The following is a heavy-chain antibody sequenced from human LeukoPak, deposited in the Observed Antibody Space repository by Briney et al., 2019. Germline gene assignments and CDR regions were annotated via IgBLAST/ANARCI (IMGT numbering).Heavy chain of an antibody. D-gene: IGHD2-15*01. CDR2: FYSGGAT. CDR1: GPIVNSSF. V-gene: IGHV3-53*01. Sequence: GGSLRPSCVASGPIVNSSFISWVRQAPGRGLRWVSVFYSGGATYYADSVKGRFTMSRDNSKNTLYLQMNSLRAEDTGMYYCARAVGGAFYMDVWGKGTTVTVSS. J-gene: IGHJ6*03. CDR3: ARAVGGAFYMDV.